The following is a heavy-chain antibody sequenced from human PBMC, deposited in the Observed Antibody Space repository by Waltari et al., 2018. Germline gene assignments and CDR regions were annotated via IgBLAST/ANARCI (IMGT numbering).Heavy chain of an antibody. CDR2: ISSSGSTI. J-gene: IGHJ2*01. Sequence: SCAASGFTFSSYEMNWVRQAPGKGLEWVSYISSSGSTIYYADSVKGRFTISRDNAKNSLYLQMNSLRAEDTAVYYCAARGGLAAAGTGGYWYFDLWGRGTLVTVSS. CDR3: AARGGLAAAGTGGYWYFDL. CDR1: GFTFSSYE. V-gene: IGHV3-48*03. D-gene: IGHD6-13*01.